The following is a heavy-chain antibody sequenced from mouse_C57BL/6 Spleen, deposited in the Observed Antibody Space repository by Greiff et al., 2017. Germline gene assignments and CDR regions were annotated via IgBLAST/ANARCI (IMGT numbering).Heavy chain of an antibody. Sequence: QVQLQQPGTELVKPGASVKLSCKASGYTFTSYWMHWVKQRPGQGLEWIGNINPSNGGTNYNEKFKSKATLTVDKSSSTAYMQLSSLTSEDSAVYYCARGDYGSSRHWYFDVWGTGTTVTVSS. V-gene: IGHV1-53*01. CDR3: ARGDYGSSRHWYFDV. CDR2: INPSNGGT. J-gene: IGHJ1*03. D-gene: IGHD1-1*01. CDR1: GYTFTSYW.